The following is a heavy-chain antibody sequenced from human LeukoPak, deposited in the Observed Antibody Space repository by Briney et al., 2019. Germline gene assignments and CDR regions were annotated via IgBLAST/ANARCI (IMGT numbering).Heavy chain of an antibody. Sequence: PSETLSLTCTVSGGSISSSSYYWGWIRQPPGKGLEWIGSIYYSGSTYYNPSLKSRVTISVDTSKNQFSLKLSSVTAADTAVYYCARDHSGNYYYYYMDVWGKGTTVTVSS. CDR1: GGSISSSSYY. D-gene: IGHD5-12*01. J-gene: IGHJ6*03. CDR3: ARDHSGNYYYYYMDV. CDR2: IYYSGST. V-gene: IGHV4-39*07.